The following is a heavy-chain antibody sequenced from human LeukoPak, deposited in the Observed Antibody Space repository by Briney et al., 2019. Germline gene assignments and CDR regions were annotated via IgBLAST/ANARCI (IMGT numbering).Heavy chain of an antibody. CDR2: INPNSGGT. CDR3: ARDRAYYDFWSGYDLASNWFDP. J-gene: IGHJ5*02. Sequence: ASVKVSCKASGYTFTGYYMHWVRQAPGQGLEWMGWINPNSGGTNYAQKFQGRVTMTRDTSISTAYMELSRLRSDDTAVYYCARDRAYYDFWSGYDLASNWFDPWGQGTLVTVSS. D-gene: IGHD3-3*01. CDR1: GYTFTGYY. V-gene: IGHV1-2*02.